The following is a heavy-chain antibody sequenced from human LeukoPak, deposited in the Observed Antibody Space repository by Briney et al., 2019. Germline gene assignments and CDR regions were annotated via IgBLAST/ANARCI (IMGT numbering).Heavy chain of an antibody. D-gene: IGHD6-13*01. CDR2: INPSGGST. CDR3: ARDFYSNRWHFDY. Sequence: ASVKVSCKAFGYTFTSNYMHWVRQAPGQGLEWMGIINPSGGSTSNAQKFQGRVTMTRDTSTSTVYMELSSLRSEDTAVYYCARDFYSNRWHFDYWGQGTLVTVSS. CDR1: GYTFTSNY. V-gene: IGHV1-46*01. J-gene: IGHJ4*02.